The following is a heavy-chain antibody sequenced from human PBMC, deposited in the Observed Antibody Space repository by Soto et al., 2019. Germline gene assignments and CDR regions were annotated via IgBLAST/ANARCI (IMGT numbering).Heavy chain of an antibody. J-gene: IGHJ6*02. CDR3: AKAVAAAYYYHYYGMDV. V-gene: IGHV3-30-3*01. D-gene: IGHD6-13*01. CDR2: ISSDGTKK. Sequence: GGSLRLSCEASGFTLDTYAMHWVRQAPGKGLEWVALISSDGTKKHLADSVKGRFTISRDNSKSFVYLQMKSVRGEDTAVYYCAKAVAAAYYYHYYGMDVWGQGTTVTVSS. CDR1: GFTLDTYA.